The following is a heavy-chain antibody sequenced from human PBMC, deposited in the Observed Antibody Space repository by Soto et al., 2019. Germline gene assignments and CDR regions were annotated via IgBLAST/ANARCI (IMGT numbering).Heavy chain of an antibody. CDR2: ISSSSSTI. J-gene: IGHJ3*02. D-gene: IGHD2-2*03. V-gene: IGHV3-48*01. CDR1: GFTFSSYS. CDR3: ARDSGYCSSTSCYPDAFDI. Sequence: GGSLRLSCAASGFTFSSYSMNWVRQAPGKGLEWVSYISSSSSTIYYADSVKGRFTIPRDNAKNSLYLQMNSLRAEDTAVYYCARDSGYCSSTSCYPDAFDIWGQGTMVTVSS.